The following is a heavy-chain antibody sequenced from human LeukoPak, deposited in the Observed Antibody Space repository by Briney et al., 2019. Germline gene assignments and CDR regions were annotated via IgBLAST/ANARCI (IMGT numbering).Heavy chain of an antibody. CDR1: GGSTSSYY. CDR3: ARHQKDSYDSIFHAFEI. J-gene: IGHJ3*02. CDR2: LYYSGKT. D-gene: IGHD3-22*01. V-gene: IGHV4-59*03. Sequence: SETLSLTCAVSGGSTSSYYWSWIRQPPGRGLEWIGCLYYSGKTIYNPSLKSRVTISVDTSKNQFSLMLNSVTAADTATYYCARHQKDSYDSIFHAFEIWGQGTMATVSS.